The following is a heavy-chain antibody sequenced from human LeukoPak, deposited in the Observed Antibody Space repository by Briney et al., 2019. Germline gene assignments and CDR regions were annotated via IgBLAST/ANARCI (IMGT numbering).Heavy chain of an antibody. CDR2: IKQDGSQK. CDR1: GFTFSSYW. D-gene: IGHD4-17*01. Sequence: GGSLRLSCAASGFTFSSYWMSWVRQAPGKGLEWVATIKQDGSQKEYVDSVKGRFTISRDNAKNSLYLQMNSLRAEDTAVYYCARDPTVTNFHDAFDIWGQGKMVTVSS. V-gene: IGHV3-7*05. J-gene: IGHJ3*02. CDR3: ARDPTVTNFHDAFDI.